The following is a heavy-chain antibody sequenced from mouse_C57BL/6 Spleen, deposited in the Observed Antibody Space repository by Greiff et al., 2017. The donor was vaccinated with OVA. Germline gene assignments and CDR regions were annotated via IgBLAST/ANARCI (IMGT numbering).Heavy chain of an antibody. Sequence: EVKVEESGGGLVQPGGSLKLSCAASGFTFSDYYMYWVRQTPEKRLEWVAYISNGGGSTYYPDTVKGRFTISRDNAKNTLYLQMSRLKSEDTAMYYCARQDWAMDYWGQGTSVTVAS. D-gene: IGHD4-1*01. CDR2: ISNGGGST. CDR3: ARQDWAMDY. CDR1: GFTFSDYY. V-gene: IGHV5-12*01. J-gene: IGHJ4*01.